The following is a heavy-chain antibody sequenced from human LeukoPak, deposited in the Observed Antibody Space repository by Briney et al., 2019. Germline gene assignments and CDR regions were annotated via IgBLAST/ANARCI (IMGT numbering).Heavy chain of an antibody. D-gene: IGHD3-10*01. CDR1: GGSISSYY. CDR2: IYYSGST. J-gene: IGHJ4*02. Sequence: SETLSLTCTVSGGSISSYYWTWVRHPPGKGLEWIGYIYYSGSTNCNPSLKSRVTISLDTSKNQFSLKVSSVTAADTAVYYCARSLYASGSYYLDYWGQGTLVTVSS. V-gene: IGHV4-59*01. CDR3: ARSLYASGSYYLDY.